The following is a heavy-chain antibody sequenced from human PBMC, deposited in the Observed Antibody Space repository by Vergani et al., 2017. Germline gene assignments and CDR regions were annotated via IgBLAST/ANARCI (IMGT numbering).Heavy chain of an antibody. CDR1: GGSFSGYY. V-gene: IGHV4-34*01. Sequence: QVQLQQWGAGLLKPSETLSLTCAVYGGSFSGYYWSWIRQPPGKGLEWIGEINHRGSTNYNPPLMSRVTISVDTSKNQFSLKRSSVTAADTAVYYCARDAGIAAAGTPIYYYYGMDVWGQGTTVTVSS. J-gene: IGHJ6*02. CDR3: ARDAGIAAAGTPIYYYYGMDV. D-gene: IGHD6-13*01. CDR2: INHRGST.